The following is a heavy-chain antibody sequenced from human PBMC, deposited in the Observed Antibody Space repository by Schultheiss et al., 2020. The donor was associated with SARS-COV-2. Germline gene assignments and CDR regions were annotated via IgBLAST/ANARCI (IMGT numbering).Heavy chain of an antibody. CDR3: ARGQRRPVWWFDP. Sequence: SETLSLTCTVSGGSISSGSYYWSWIRQPAGKGLEWIGIMYYSGSTYSDPSLKSRVTISVYTSKNQFSLKLAPVTAADTAVYFCARGQRRPVWWFDPWGQGTLVTVSS. J-gene: IGHJ5*02. CDR1: GGSISSGSYY. D-gene: IGHD3-16*01. CDR2: MYYSGST. V-gene: IGHV4-39*07.